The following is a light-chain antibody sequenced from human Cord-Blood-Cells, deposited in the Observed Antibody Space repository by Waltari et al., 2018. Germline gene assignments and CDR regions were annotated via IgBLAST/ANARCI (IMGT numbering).Light chain of an antibody. CDR2: EGS. V-gene: IGLV2-23*01. Sequence: QSALTQPASVSGSPGQSITISCTGTSSDVGSYNLVSWYQQHPGKAPKLMIYEGSKRPSGVSKRFSGSKSGNTASLTISGLQAEDEADYYCCSYAGSSMVFGGGTKLTVL. CDR3: CSYAGSSMV. CDR1: SSDVGSYNL. J-gene: IGLJ2*01.